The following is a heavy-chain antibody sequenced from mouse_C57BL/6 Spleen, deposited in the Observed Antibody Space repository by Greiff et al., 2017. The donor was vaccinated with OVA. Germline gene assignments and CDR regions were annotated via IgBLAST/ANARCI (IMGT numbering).Heavy chain of an antibody. Sequence: VQLQQSGPELVKPGASVKLSCKASGYTFTSYDINWVKQRPGQGLEWIGWIYPRDGSTKCNEKFKGKATLTVDTSSSTAYMELHSLTSEDSAVYFCARKGAYYSNYDYFDYWGQGTTLTVSS. D-gene: IGHD2-5*01. J-gene: IGHJ2*01. V-gene: IGHV1-85*01. CDR3: ARKGAYYSNYDYFDY. CDR2: IYPRDGST. CDR1: GYTFTSYD.